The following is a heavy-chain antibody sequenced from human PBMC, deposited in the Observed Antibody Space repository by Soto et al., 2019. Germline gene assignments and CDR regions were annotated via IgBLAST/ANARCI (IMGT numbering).Heavy chain of an antibody. CDR2: IKSKSDGGTT. V-gene: IGHV3-15*01. CDR1: GFTFTNAW. Sequence: EVQLVESGGGLVKPGGSLRLSCAASGFTFTNAWMSWVRQAPGKGLEWVGRIKSKSDGGTTDYAAPVKGRFTISRDDSRNTLYLQMNSLKTEDTAVYYCTTDTVIVLLPAAGDYYYMDVWGKGTTVTVSS. J-gene: IGHJ6*03. CDR3: TTDTVIVLLPAAGDYYYMDV. D-gene: IGHD2-2*01.